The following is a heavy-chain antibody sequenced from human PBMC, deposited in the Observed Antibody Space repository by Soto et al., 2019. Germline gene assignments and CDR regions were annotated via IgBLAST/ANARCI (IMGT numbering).Heavy chain of an antibody. J-gene: IGHJ4*02. D-gene: IGHD6-19*01. Sequence: LRLSCAASGFTFSTYWLSWVRQAPGKGLEWVANIKEDGSDKYYVDSVKGRFTISRDNAMNSLHLQMNSLRAEDTAVYYCARDRGWLTFDYWGQGTLVTVSS. CDR1: GFTFSTYW. CDR2: IKEDGSDK. V-gene: IGHV3-7*03. CDR3: ARDRGWLTFDY.